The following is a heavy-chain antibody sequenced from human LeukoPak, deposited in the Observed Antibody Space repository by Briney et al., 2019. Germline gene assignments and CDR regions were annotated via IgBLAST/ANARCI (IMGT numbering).Heavy chain of an antibody. D-gene: IGHD5-12*01. CDR1: GFTFSSYG. J-gene: IGHJ4*02. Sequence: PGRSLRLSCAASGFTFSSYGMHWVRQAPGKGLEWVGVISYDGSNKYYADSVKGRFTISRDNSKNTLYLQMNSLRAEDTAVYYCAKSESIGYSGYDLGSNWGQGTLVTVSS. CDR3: AKSESIGYSGYDLGSN. CDR2: ISYDGSNK. V-gene: IGHV3-30*18.